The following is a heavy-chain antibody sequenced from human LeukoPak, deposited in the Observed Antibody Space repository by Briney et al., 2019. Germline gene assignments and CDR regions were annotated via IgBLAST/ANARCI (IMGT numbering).Heavy chain of an antibody. CDR2: IKSKTDGGTT. Sequence: GGSLRLSCAASGFTFSNAWMSWVRQAPGKGLEWVGRIKSKTDGGTTDYAAPVKGRFTISRDDSKNTLYLQMNSLKTEDTAVYYCTLRGASIAARRAFDIWGQGTMVTVSS. D-gene: IGHD6-6*01. CDR1: GFTFSNAW. V-gene: IGHV3-15*01. J-gene: IGHJ3*02. CDR3: TLRGASIAARRAFDI.